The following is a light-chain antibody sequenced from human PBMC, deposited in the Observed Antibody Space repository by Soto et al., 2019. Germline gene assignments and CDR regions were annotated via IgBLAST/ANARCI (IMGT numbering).Light chain of an antibody. CDR2: AAS. CDR1: QGVSSW. J-gene: IGKJ4*01. Sequence: DIQMTQSPSSVSASVGDRVTITCRASQGVSSWLAWYQQKPGTAPKLLIYAASTLQSGVPARFSGSGSGTYFTLTISSLQPDDFATYYCQQANGFPVTFGGGTRVEIK. V-gene: IGKV1-12*01. CDR3: QQANGFPVT.